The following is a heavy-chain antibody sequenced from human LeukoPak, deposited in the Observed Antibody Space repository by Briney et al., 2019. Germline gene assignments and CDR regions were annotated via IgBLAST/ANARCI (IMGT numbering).Heavy chain of an antibody. CDR1: GYSISSGYY. Sequence: PSETLSLTCTVSGYSISSGYYWGWIRQPPGKGLEWIGSIYHSGSTCYNPSLKSRVTISVDTSKNQFSLKLSSVTAADTAVYYCARGRRYYGSGSYRQQGRNWFDPWGQGTLVTVSS. CDR2: IYHSGST. V-gene: IGHV4-38-2*02. CDR3: ARGRRYYGSGSYRQQGRNWFDP. J-gene: IGHJ5*02. D-gene: IGHD3-10*01.